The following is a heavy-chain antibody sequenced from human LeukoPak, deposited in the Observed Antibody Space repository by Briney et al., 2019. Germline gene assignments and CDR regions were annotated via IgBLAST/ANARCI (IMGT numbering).Heavy chain of an antibody. V-gene: IGHV3-33*08. CDR1: EFTFSNYG. CDR2: IWYDGSNK. Sequence: PGGSLRLSCEASEFTFSNYGMHWVRQAPGKGLEWVAVIWYDGSNKYYADSVKGRFTISRDNSKNTLYLQMNSLRAEDTAVYYCARGIGIGTDYWGQGTLVTVSS. CDR3: ARGIGIGTDY. D-gene: IGHD6-13*01. J-gene: IGHJ4*02.